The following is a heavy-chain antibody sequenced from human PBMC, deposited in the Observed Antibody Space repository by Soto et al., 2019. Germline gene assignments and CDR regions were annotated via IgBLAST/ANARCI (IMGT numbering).Heavy chain of an antibody. CDR3: ARQYGILLDY. D-gene: IGHD2-2*01. CDR2: INHSGST. V-gene: IGHV4-34*01. Sequence: PSETLSLTCAVYGGSFSGYYWSWIRQPPGKGLEWIGEINHSGSTNYNPSLKSRVTISVDTSKNQFSLKLSSVTAADTAVYYCARQYGILLDYWGQGTLVTVS. J-gene: IGHJ4*02. CDR1: GGSFSGYY.